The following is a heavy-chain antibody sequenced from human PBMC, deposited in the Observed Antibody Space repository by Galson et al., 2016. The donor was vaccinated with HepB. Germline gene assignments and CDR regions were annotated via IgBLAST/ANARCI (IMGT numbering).Heavy chain of an antibody. CDR3: VRPHALGSLNHYYGMDV. CDR2: IVPILRTP. D-gene: IGHD3-10*01. CDR1: GGPFSTYA. Sequence: SVKVSCKASGGPFSTYALSWVRQAPGQGLEWVGGIVPILRTPSYAQRLKGRVTITADESTSTVYMELSSLTYQDTAVYYCVRPHALGSLNHYYGMDVWGQGTTVTVSS. J-gene: IGHJ6*02. V-gene: IGHV1-69*13.